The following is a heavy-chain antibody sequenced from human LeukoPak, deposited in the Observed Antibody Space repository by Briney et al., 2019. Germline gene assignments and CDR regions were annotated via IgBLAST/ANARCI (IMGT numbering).Heavy chain of an antibody. V-gene: IGHV4-39*07. CDR2: IYYSGST. CDR1: GGSISSSSYY. Sequence: SETLSLTCTVSGGSISSSSYYWGWIRQPPGKGLEWIGSIYYSGSTYYNPSLKSRVTISVDTSKNQFSLKLSSVTAADTAVYYCAASVEYSLDYWGQGTLVTVSS. CDR3: AASVEYSLDY. J-gene: IGHJ4*02. D-gene: IGHD6-6*01.